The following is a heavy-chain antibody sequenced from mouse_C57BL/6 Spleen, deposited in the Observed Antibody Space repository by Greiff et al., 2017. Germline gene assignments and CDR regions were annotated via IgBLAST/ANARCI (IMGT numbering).Heavy chain of an antibody. J-gene: IGHJ3*01. Sequence: VQLKQSGPELVKPGASVKIPCKASGYTFTDYNMDWVKQSHGKSLEWIGDINPNNGGTIYNQKFKGKATLTVDKSSSTAYMELRSLTSEDTAVYYCARSWYYGSSYSFAYWGKGTMVTVSA. CDR3: ARSWYYGSSYSFAY. D-gene: IGHD1-1*01. CDR2: INPNNGGT. CDR1: GYTFTDYN. V-gene: IGHV1-18*01.